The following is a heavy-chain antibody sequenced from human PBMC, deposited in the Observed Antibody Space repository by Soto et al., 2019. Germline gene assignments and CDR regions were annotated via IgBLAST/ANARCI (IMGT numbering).Heavy chain of an antibody. CDR2: IIPTFGTP. J-gene: IGHJ4*02. Sequence: QVQLVQSGTVVQRRGSSVKVSCQASGGTFSSHGMAWVRQAPGQGLEWMGGIIPTFGTPTCAPKFQGRVTITADKSTNTAYMELSSLRSEDTAVYYCASERSAQYFDFWGQGTLITVSS. D-gene: IGHD1-26*01. V-gene: IGHV1-69*06. CDR1: GGTFSSHG. CDR3: ASERSAQYFDF.